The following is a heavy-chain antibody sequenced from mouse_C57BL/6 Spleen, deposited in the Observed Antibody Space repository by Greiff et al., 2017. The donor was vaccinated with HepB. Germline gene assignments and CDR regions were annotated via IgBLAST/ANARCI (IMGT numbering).Heavy chain of an antibody. Sequence: QVQLQQPGAELVMPGASVKLSCKASGYTFTSYWMHWVKQRPGQGLEWIGEIDPSDSYTNYNQKFKGKYTLTVDKSSSTAYMQLSSLTSEDSAVDYCARGGDGNYVDYWGQGTSVTVSS. CDR3: ARGGDGNYVDY. J-gene: IGHJ4*01. D-gene: IGHD2-1*01. CDR1: GYTFTSYW. V-gene: IGHV1-69*01. CDR2: IDPSDSYT.